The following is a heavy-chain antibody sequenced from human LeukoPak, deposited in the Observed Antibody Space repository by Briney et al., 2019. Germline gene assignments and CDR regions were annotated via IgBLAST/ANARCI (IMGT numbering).Heavy chain of an antibody. V-gene: IGHV3-30-3*01. Sequence: PGGYVRLYCAASGYTFSSYAMHWLRQAPGKGLEWVAVISYDGSNKYYADSVKGRFTISRDNSKNTLYLQMNSLRAEDTAVYYCASLYSSGWYPPPDYWGQGTLVTVSS. D-gene: IGHD6-19*01. CDR2: ISYDGSNK. CDR3: ASLYSSGWYPPPDY. CDR1: GYTFSSYA. J-gene: IGHJ4*02.